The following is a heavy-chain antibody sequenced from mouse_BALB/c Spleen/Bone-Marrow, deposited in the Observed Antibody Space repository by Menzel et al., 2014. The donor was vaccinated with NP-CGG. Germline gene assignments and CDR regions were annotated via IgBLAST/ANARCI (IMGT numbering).Heavy chain of an antibody. V-gene: IGHV1-4*01. J-gene: IGHJ1*01. CDR3: ARSLRWYFDV. D-gene: IGHD1-1*01. CDR1: GYTFTSYT. CDR2: INPSSGYT. Sequence: VKLVESGAELARPGASVKMSCKASGYTFTSYTMHWVKQRPGQGLEWIGYINPSSGYTNYNQKFKDKATLTADKSSSTAYVQLSSLTSEDSAVYYCARSLRWYFDVWGAGTTVTVSS.